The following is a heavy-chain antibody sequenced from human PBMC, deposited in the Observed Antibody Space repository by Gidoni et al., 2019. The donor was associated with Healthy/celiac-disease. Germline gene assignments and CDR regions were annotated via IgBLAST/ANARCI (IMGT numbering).Heavy chain of an antibody. J-gene: IGHJ5*02. CDR2: IYYSGST. Sequence: QLQLQESGPGLVKPSATLSLTCTVSGGSISSSSYYWGWIRQPPGKGLEWIGSIYYSGSTYYNPSLKSRVTISVDTSKNQFSLKLSSVTAADTAVYYCTRQNYYDSSGFDPWGQGTLVTVSS. V-gene: IGHV4-39*01. D-gene: IGHD3-22*01. CDR1: GGSISSSSYY. CDR3: TRQNYYDSSGFDP.